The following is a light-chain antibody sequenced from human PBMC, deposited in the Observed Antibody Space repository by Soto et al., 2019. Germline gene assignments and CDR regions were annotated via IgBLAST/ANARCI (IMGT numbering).Light chain of an antibody. Sequence: EIVLTQSPATLSLSPGERATLSCRASQSVSSCLAWYQQKPGQAPRLLIYEASNRATGIPARFSGSGSGTDFTLTISSLEPEDFAVYYCQQRSNLLTFGGGTKVEIK. CDR2: EAS. J-gene: IGKJ4*01. CDR3: QQRSNLLT. V-gene: IGKV3-11*01. CDR1: QSVSSC.